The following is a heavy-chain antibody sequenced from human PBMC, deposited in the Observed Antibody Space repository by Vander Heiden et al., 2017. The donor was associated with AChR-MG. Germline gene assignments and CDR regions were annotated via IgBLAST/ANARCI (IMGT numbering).Heavy chain of an antibody. CDR2: IRYDGSNK. D-gene: IGHD5-12*01. Sequence: QVQLVESGGGVVQPGGSLRLSCAASGFTFSSYGMHWVRQAPGKGLEWVAFIRYDGSNKYYADSVKGRFTISRDNSKNTLYLQMNSLRAEDTAVYYCAKERWLRDTNDYWGQGTLVTVSS. CDR3: AKERWLRDTNDY. V-gene: IGHV3-30*02. CDR1: GFTFSSYG. J-gene: IGHJ4*02.